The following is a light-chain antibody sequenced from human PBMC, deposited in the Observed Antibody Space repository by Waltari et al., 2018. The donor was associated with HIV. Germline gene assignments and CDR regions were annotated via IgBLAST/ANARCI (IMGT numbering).Light chain of an antibody. CDR3: ATWDDNLGGRV. J-gene: IGLJ3*02. CDR2: RNG. V-gene: IGLV1-47*01. CDR1: SSNIGINY. Sequence: QSVLTQPPSASGTPGQRLTISCSGSSSNIGINYVYWYQHFPGTAPKLLMYRNGQRPSGVPARFAGSKSGTSASLAISGLRAEDEADYYCATWDDNLGGRVFGGGTKLTVL.